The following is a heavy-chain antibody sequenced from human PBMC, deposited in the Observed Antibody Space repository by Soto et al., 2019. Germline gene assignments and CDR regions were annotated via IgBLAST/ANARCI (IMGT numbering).Heavy chain of an antibody. CDR1: GYTFTIYY. D-gene: IGHD3-9*01. CDR2: INPSGGST. V-gene: IGHV1-46*01. J-gene: IGHJ4*02. CDR3: ARDRAGLPDY. Sequence: ASVKVSSKAAGYTFTIYYMHCVLQSPLQGLEWMGIINPSGGSTSYAQKFQGRVTMTRDTSTSTVYMELSSLRSEDTAVYYCARDRAGLPDYWGQGPLVTVSS.